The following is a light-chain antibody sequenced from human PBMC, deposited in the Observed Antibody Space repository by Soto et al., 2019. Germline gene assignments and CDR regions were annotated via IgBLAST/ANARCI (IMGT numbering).Light chain of an antibody. J-gene: IGKJ1*01. CDR2: RAS. V-gene: IGKV3-15*01. Sequence: IVMTQSPATLSVSPGERVTLSCRASQNIYSNIAWYQQRPGQAPRLLIYRASTRATGVPARFSGSGSGTDVALTISSLQSEDFTVYSCLQYHNLWAFGQGTKVEIK. CDR3: LQYHNLWA. CDR1: QNIYSN.